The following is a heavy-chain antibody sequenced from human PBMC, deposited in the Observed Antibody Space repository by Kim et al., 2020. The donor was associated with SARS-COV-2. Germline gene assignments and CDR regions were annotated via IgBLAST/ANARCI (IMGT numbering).Heavy chain of an antibody. Sequence: SETLSLTCTVSGGSISRGSYYWSWIRQPAGKGLEWIGRIYTSGSTNYNPSLKSRVTISVDTSKNQFSLKLSSVTAADTAVYYCARGLSPIAARRHGGFDPWGQGTLVTVSS. D-gene: IGHD6-6*01. CDR2: IYTSGST. CDR1: GGSISRGSYY. CDR3: ARGLSPIAARRHGGFDP. V-gene: IGHV4-61*02. J-gene: IGHJ5*02.